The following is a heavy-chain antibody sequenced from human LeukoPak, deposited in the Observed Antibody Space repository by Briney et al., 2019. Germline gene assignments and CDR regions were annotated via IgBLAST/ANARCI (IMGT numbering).Heavy chain of an antibody. CDR2: INPNSGGT. CDR1: GYTFTGYY. Sequence: WASVKVSCKASGYTFTGYYMHWVRQAPGQGLEWMGWINPNSGGTNYAQKFQGRVTMTRDTSISTAYMELSRLRSDDTAVYYCARLCGAACYAPASDYWGQGTLVTVSS. J-gene: IGHJ4*02. CDR3: ARLCGAACYAPASDY. V-gene: IGHV1-2*02. D-gene: IGHD2-21*02.